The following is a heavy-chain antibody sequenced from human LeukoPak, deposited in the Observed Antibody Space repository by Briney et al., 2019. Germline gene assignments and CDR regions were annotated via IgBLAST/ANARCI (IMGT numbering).Heavy chain of an antibody. J-gene: IGHJ2*01. CDR1: GFTFSTYA. Sequence: GGSLRLSCAASGFTFSTYAMSWVRQAPGKGLEWVSTISDSGANTYYADSVRGRFTISRDNSKNTLYLQKNSLRADDTAIYYCARSMTLQWRGFFDLWGRGTHVTVSS. CDR3: ARSMTLQWRGFFDL. D-gene: IGHD6-19*01. CDR2: ISDSGANT. V-gene: IGHV3-23*01.